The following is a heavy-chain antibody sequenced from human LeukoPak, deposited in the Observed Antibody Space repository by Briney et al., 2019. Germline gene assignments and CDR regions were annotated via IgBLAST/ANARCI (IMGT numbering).Heavy chain of an antibody. CDR3: VREHYNYYMDV. CDR2: INWNGGST. J-gene: IGHJ6*03. V-gene: IGHV3-20*04. Sequence: GGSLRLSCAASGFTFDDYGMSWVRQGPGKGLEWVSGINWNGGSTGYADSVKGRFTISRDNAKNSPYLQMNSLRAEDTALYYCVREHYNYYMDVWGKGTTVTVSS. CDR1: GFTFDDYG.